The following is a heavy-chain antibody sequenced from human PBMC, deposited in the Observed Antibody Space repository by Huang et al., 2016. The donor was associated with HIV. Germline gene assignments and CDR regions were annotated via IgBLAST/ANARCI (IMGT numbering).Heavy chain of an antibody. D-gene: IGHD6-6*01. CDR1: GYTFTDSN. Sequence: QVQLVQSGAEVKNPGASVRVSCKASGYTFTDSNIHWVRQAPGQGLEWMGWIKPKRGGTNYAQRFQGRITMTRDTTISTVHMDLRRIQSDDTAVYFCARDWSFGSSTSPADWGQGTLVTVSS. CDR3: ARDWSFGSSTSPAD. V-gene: IGHV1-2*02. J-gene: IGHJ4*02. CDR2: IKPKRGGT.